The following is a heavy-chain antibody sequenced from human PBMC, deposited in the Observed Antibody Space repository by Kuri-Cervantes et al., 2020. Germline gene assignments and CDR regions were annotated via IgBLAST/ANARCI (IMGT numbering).Heavy chain of an antibody. J-gene: IGHJ3*02. CDR3: AKDFRPMTAGTRGAFDI. Sequence: GGSLRLSCAASGFTFSTSSMNWVRQAPGKGLGWVSAISGSGGSTYYADSVKGRFTISRDNSKNTLYLQMNSLRAEDTAVYYCAKDFRPMTAGTRGAFDIWGQGTMVTVSS. D-gene: IGHD6-13*01. V-gene: IGHV3-23*01. CDR2: ISGSGGST. CDR1: GFTFSTSS.